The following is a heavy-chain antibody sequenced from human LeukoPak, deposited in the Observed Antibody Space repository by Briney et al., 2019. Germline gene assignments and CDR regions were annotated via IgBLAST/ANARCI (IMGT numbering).Heavy chain of an antibody. J-gene: IGHJ4*02. Sequence: PSETLSLTCTVSGGSISSSSYYWGWIRQPPGKGLEWIGSIYYSGSTYYNPSLKSRVTISVDTSKNQFSLKLSSVTAADTAVYYCSRLGYDYVWGSYRDYWGQGTLVTVSS. D-gene: IGHD3-16*02. CDR2: IYYSGST. CDR3: SRLGYDYVWGSYRDY. V-gene: IGHV4-39*01. CDR1: GGSISSSSYY.